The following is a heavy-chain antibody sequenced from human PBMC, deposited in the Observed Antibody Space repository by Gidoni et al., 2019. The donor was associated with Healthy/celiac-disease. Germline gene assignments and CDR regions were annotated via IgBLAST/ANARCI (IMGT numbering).Heavy chain of an antibody. CDR1: GFTFDDYA. V-gene: IGHV3-9*01. CDR2: ISWNSGSI. D-gene: IGHD3-3*01. Sequence: EVQLVESGGGLVQPGRSLRLSCAASGFTFDDYAMHWVRQAPGKGLECVSGISWNSGSIGYADSVKGRFTISRDNAKNSLYLQMNSLRAEDTALYYCAKVGGALSSYGMDVWGQGTTVTVSS. CDR3: AKVGGALSSYGMDV. J-gene: IGHJ6*02.